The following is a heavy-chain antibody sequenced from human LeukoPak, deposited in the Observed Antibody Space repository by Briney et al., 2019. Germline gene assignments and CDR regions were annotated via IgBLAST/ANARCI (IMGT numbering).Heavy chain of an antibody. V-gene: IGHV3-21*01. CDR1: GFTFSSYS. D-gene: IGHD3-9*01. Sequence: PGGSLRLSCAASGFTFSSYSMNWVRQAPGKGLEWVSSISSSSSYIYYADSVKGRFTISRDNAKNSLYLQMNSLRAEDTAVYYCARDRPGGDYDILTGYYKDAFDIWGQGTMVTVSS. CDR3: ARDRPGGDYDILTGYYKDAFDI. CDR2: ISSSSSYI. J-gene: IGHJ3*02.